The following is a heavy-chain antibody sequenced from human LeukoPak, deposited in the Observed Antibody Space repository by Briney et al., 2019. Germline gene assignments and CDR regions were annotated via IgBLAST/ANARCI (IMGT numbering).Heavy chain of an antibody. CDR2: IYTSGGST. D-gene: IGHD4-17*01. Sequence: ASVKDSCMASGCTLTSFYMHAVRPPRAQGREWMGIIYTSGGSTSYAQKFQGRVTMTRDMSTSTVYMELRSLRSEDTAVYYCARGPLSVYGDYGWFDPWGQGTLVTVSS. CDR1: GCTLTSFY. J-gene: IGHJ5*02. V-gene: IGHV1-46*01. CDR3: ARGPLSVYGDYGWFDP.